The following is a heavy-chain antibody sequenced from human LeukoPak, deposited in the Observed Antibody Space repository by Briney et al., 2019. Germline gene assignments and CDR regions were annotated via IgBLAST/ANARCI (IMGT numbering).Heavy chain of an antibody. J-gene: IGHJ4*02. V-gene: IGHV4-34*01. Sequence: SETLSLTCAVYGGSFSGYHWSWLRQPPGKGLEWIGEINHSGSTNYNPSLTSRVTISVDTSKNQFSLKLSSVTAAHTAVYYCARGPSGVAATAPIDYWGQGTLVTVSS. CDR2: INHSGST. CDR3: ARGPSGVAATAPIDY. D-gene: IGHD2-15*01. CDR1: GGSFSGYH.